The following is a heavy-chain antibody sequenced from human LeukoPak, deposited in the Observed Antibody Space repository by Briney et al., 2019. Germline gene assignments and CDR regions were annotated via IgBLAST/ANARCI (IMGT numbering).Heavy chain of an antibody. D-gene: IGHD5-12*01. Sequence: PSETLSLTCTVSEDSINSGYFWGWIRQPPGKGLEWIGSVSQGGTIHYNPSLKSRVTISIDTSRNQFSFSLSSVTAADTAMYYCARHTWQWLPFDDWGQGTQVTISS. CDR1: EDSINSGYF. V-gene: IGHV4-38-2*02. J-gene: IGHJ4*02. CDR2: VSQGGTI. CDR3: ARHTWQWLPFDD.